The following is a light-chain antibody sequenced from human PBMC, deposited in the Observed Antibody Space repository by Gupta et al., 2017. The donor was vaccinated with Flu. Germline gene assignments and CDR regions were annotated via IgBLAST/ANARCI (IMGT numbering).Light chain of an antibody. CDR1: SSNIGAGYD. J-gene: IGLJ3*02. Sequence: QSVLTQPPSVSGAPGQRVTISCTGNSSNIGAGYDVHWYRPSGVPDRVSGSKSGTSASLDITGXQXEDEADXYCQSYDSSLSGSDWVFGGGTKLTVL. CDR3: QSYDSSLSGSDWV. V-gene: IGLV1-40*01.